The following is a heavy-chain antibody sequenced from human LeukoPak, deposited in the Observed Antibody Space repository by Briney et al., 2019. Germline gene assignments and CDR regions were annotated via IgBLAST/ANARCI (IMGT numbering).Heavy chain of an antibody. V-gene: IGHV3-21*01. CDR1: GFTFSSYS. J-gene: IGHJ4*02. CDR3: ARDRGYFTMTINYFDY. Sequence: GGSLRLSCAASGFTFSSYSMNWVRQAPGKGLEWVSSISSSSSYIYYADSVKGRFTTSRDNAKNSLYLQMNSLRAEDTAVYYCARDRGYFTMTINYFDYWGQGTLVTVSS. D-gene: IGHD3-22*01. CDR2: ISSSSSYI.